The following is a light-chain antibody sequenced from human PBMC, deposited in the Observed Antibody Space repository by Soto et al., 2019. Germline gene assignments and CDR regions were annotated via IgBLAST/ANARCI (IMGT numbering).Light chain of an antibody. CDR2: GIS. CDR1: QDIRSH. J-gene: IGKJ5*01. CDR3: QQHGQWPIT. Sequence: EIVMTQSPATLSVSPGERATLSCRASQDIRSHLAWYQQKPGQAPRLLIYGISKRATDIPDRFSGSGSGTEFTLTISSLQPEDFATYYCQQHGQWPITFGQGTRL. V-gene: IGKV3D-15*01.